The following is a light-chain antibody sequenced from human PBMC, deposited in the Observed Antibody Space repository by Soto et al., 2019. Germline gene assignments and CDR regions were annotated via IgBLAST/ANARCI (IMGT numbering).Light chain of an antibody. Sequence: DIQMTQFPSSLSASVGDRVTITCRATQGISNYLAWYQQKPGKVPILLIYAASTLQLGVSSRFSGSGSGTDFTLTISSLEPEDVATYYCQKYDSAPKKFGQGTKVEIK. CDR1: QGISNY. J-gene: IGKJ1*01. CDR2: AAS. V-gene: IGKV1-27*01. CDR3: QKYDSAPKK.